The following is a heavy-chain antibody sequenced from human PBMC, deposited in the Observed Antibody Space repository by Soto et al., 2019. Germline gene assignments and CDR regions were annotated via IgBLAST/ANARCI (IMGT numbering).Heavy chain of an antibody. D-gene: IGHD5-12*01. CDR2: IYYSGST. V-gene: IGHV4-59*08. Sequence: SETLSLTCTVSGGSISSYYWSWIRQPPGKGLEWIGYIYYSGSTNYNPSLKSRVTISVDTSKNQFSLKLSSVTAADTAVYYCARHQYSGYDCWGQGTLVTVSS. CDR3: ARHQYSGYDC. J-gene: IGHJ4*02. CDR1: GGSISSYY.